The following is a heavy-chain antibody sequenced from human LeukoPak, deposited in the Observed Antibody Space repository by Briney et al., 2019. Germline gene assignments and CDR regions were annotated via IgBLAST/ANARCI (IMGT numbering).Heavy chain of an antibody. CDR3: ARDAYCSGGSCYGNNWLDP. J-gene: IGHJ5*02. CDR2: IIPILGIA. CDR1: GGTFSSYT. D-gene: IGHD2-15*01. V-gene: IGHV1-69*04. Sequence: SVKVSCKASGGTFSSYTISWVRQAPGQGLEWMGRIIPILGIANYAQKFQGRVTITADKSTSTAYMELSSLRSEDTAVYYCARDAYCSGGSCYGNNWLDPWGQGTLVTVPS.